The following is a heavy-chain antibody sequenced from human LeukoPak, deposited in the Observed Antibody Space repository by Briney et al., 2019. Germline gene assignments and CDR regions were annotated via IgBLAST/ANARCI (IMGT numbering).Heavy chain of an antibody. J-gene: IGHJ4*02. CDR2: IYHSGST. CDR3: ARGRPRGFSPYYFDY. CDR1: GYSISSGYY. V-gene: IGHV4-38-2*02. Sequence: SETLSLTCTVSGYSISSGYYWGWIRQPPGKGLEWIGSIYHSGSTYYNPSLKSRVTISVDASKNQFPLKLRSVTAADTAVYYCARGRPRGFSPYYFDYWGQGTLVTVSS. D-gene: IGHD3-3*01.